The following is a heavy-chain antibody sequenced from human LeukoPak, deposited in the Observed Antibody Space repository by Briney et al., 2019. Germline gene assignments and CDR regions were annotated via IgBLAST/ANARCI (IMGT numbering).Heavy chain of an antibody. V-gene: IGHV3-9*03. J-gene: IGHJ4*02. Sequence: GGSLRLSCAASGFTFDDYAMHWVRQAPGKGLEWVSGISWNSGSIAYADSVKGRFTISRDNAKNSLYLQMNSLRAEDMALYYCAKGIKYYYDSSGIDYWGQGTLVTVSS. D-gene: IGHD3-22*01. CDR1: GFTFDDYA. CDR2: ISWNSGSI. CDR3: AKGIKYYYDSSGIDY.